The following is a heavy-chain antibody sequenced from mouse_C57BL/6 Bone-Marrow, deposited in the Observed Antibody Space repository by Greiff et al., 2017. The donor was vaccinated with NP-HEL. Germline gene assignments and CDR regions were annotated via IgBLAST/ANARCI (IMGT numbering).Heavy chain of an antibody. D-gene: IGHD1-1*01. Sequence: EVKVEESGEGLVKPGGSLKLSCAASGFTFSSYAMSWVRQTPEKRLEWVAYISSGGDYIYYADTVKGRFTISRDNARNTLYLQMSSLKSEDTAMYYCTRGETGLHGSRHWYFDVWGTGTTVTVSS. J-gene: IGHJ1*03. CDR1: GFTFSSYA. CDR2: ISSGGDYI. CDR3: TRGETGLHGSRHWYFDV. V-gene: IGHV5-9-1*02.